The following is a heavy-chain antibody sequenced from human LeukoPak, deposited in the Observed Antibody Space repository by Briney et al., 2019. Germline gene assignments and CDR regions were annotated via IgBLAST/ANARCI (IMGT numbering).Heavy chain of an antibody. Sequence: SETLSLTCAVYGGSFSGYYWSWIRQPPGKGLEWIGEINHSGSTNYNPSLKSRVTISVDTSKNQFSLKLSSVTAADTAVYYCARDPGAYYYDSSGLKGYFDYWGQGTLVTVSS. J-gene: IGHJ4*02. D-gene: IGHD3-22*01. CDR3: ARDPGAYYYDSSGLKGYFDY. V-gene: IGHV4-34*01. CDR1: GGSFSGYY. CDR2: INHSGST.